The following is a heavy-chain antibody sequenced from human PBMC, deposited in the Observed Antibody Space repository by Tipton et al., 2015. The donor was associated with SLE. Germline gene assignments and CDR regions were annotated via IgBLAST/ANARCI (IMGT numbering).Heavy chain of an antibody. CDR2: IRYDGSNK. CDR3: AREGYSYGLDYGDCVRYFDY. V-gene: IGHV3-30*02. Sequence: GSLRLSCAASGFTFSSYGMHWVRQAPGKGLEWVAFIRYDGSNKYYADSVKGRFTISRDNSKNTLYLQMNSLRAEDTAVYYCAREGYSYGLDYGDCVRYFDYWGQGTLVTVPS. J-gene: IGHJ4*02. D-gene: IGHD5-18*01. CDR1: GFTFSSYG.